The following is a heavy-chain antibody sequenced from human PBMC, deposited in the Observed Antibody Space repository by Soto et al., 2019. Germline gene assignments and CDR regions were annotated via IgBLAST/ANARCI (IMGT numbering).Heavy chain of an antibody. V-gene: IGHV3-72*01. CDR1: GFTFSDRY. CDR3: ARVSNRDYYYLDV. Sequence: GGSLRLSCAASGFTFSDRYMDWVRQAPGKGLEWVGRIRSKANSYATEYAASVKCRFTISRDDSKNLLYLQMNSLETEDTSVYYCARVSNRDYYYLDVWGTGTAVTVSS. CDR2: IRSKANSYAT. J-gene: IGHJ6*03.